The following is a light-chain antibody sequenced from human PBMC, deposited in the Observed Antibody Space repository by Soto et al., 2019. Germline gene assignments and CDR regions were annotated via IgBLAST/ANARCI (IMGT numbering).Light chain of an antibody. CDR3: SSFAGDKNYV. J-gene: IGLJ1*01. V-gene: IGLV2-8*01. CDR2: EVT. CDR1: SSDVGGYDY. Sequence: QSALTQPPSASGSPGQSVTISCTGTSSDVGGYDYVSWYQQHPGKAPKLMIYEVTKRPSGVPDRFSGSKSGNTASLTVSGLQAEDEADYYCSSFAGDKNYVFGTGTQLTVL.